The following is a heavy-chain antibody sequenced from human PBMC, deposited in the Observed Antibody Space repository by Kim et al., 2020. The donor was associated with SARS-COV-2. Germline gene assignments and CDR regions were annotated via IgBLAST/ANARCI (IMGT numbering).Heavy chain of an antibody. CDR2: INRDGGTT. CDR1: GFSVSDYW. CDR3: VRGVGATTY. V-gene: IGHV3-74*01. J-gene: IGHJ4*02. D-gene: IGHD5-12*01. Sequence: GGSLRLSCAASGFSVSDYWMHWVRQRPGEGPVWVSHINRDGGTTNYADSVRGRFTISRDNAKNTLHLQMNGLRAEDTAVYFCVRGVGATTYWGQGILVTVSS.